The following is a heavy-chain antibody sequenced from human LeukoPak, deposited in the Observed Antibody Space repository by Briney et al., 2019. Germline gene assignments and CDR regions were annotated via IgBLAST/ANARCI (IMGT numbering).Heavy chain of an antibody. V-gene: IGHV5-51*01. CDR2: IYPGDSDT. CDR3: ARLDILTGYQGFDP. D-gene: IGHD3-9*01. J-gene: IGHJ5*02. CDR1: GYTFSTYW. Sequence: GESLKISCTASGYTFSTYWFAWVRQMPGKGLEGMGIIYPGDSDTRYSPSFQGDVTISADRSINTAYLQWSSLKASDTAMYYCARLDILTGYQGFDPWGQGTLVTVSS.